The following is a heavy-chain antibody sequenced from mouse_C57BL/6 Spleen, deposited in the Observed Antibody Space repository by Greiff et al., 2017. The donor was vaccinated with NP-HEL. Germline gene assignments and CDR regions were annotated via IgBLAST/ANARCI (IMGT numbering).Heavy chain of an antibody. Sequence: QVQLQQPGTELVKPGASVKLSCKASGYTFTSYWMHWVKQWPGQGLEWIGNINPSNGGTNYNEKFKSKATLTVDKSSSTAYMQLSSLTSEDSAVYYCARKHYGKRDYFDYWGQGTTLTVSS. CDR3: ARKHYGKRDYFDY. CDR1: GYTFTSYW. J-gene: IGHJ2*01. CDR2: INPSNGGT. V-gene: IGHV1-53*01. D-gene: IGHD2-1*01.